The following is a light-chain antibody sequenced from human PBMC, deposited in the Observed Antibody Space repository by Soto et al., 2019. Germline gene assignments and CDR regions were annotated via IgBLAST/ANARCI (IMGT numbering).Light chain of an antibody. CDR2: DTS. Sequence: EIVLTQSPATLSLSPGERATLSCRASQSVSNYLAWYQQKPGQAPRLLIYDTSNRATGIPARFSGSGSGTDFTLTISSLEPEDFAFYYCQQRTNWPRSFTFGPGTKVDLK. CDR1: QSVSNY. J-gene: IGKJ3*01. V-gene: IGKV3-11*01. CDR3: QQRTNWPRSFT.